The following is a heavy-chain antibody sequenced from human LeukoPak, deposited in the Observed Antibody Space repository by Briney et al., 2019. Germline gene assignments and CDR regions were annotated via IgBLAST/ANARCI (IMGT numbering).Heavy chain of an antibody. CDR2: INPNSGDT. CDR3: ARELGYCSSTSCP. J-gene: IGHJ5*02. V-gene: IGHV1-2*02. CDR1: GYTFTAYY. D-gene: IGHD2-2*01. Sequence: ASVKVSCKASGYTFTAYYMHWVRQPPGQGLEWMGWINPNSGDTNYAQKFQGRVTMTRDKSISTAYMELSSLRSDDTAVYYFARELGYCSSTSCPWGQGTLVTVSS.